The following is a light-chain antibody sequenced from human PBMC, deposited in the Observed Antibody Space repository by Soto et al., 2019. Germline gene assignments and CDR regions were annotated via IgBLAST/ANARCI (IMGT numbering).Light chain of an antibody. J-gene: IGKJ4*01. Sequence: EIVLTQSPGTLSLSPGERATLSCRASQSVSSSFLAWYQQKPGQAPRLLIYGASSRATGIPDRFSGSGSGTDFTVIISRLEPEDAAVYFWQQYGSSPLTFAGGTKVEIK. CDR2: GAS. CDR3: QQYGSSPLT. CDR1: QSVSSSF. V-gene: IGKV3-20*01.